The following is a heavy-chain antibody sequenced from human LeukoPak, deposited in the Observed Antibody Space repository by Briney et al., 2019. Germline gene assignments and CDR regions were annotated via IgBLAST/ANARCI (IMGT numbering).Heavy chain of an antibody. Sequence: SGGSLRLSCVASGLPIGDFAMHWVRQAPGQGLEWVSLISGDGVSTFFADSVKGRFSISRDNSKNSLFLEISSLRTEDTAMYYCARESGKFDYWGQGTLVAVSS. J-gene: IGHJ4*02. V-gene: IGHV3-43*02. CDR3: ARESGKFDY. CDR1: GLPIGDFA. CDR2: ISGDGVST.